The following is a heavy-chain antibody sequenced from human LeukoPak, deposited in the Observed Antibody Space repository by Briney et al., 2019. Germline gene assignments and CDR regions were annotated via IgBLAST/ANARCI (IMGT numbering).Heavy chain of an antibody. D-gene: IGHD1-1*01. CDR1: GYSFTDFW. CDR2: IHPADSDT. V-gene: IGHV5-51*01. CDR3: ARLPWNYIDY. J-gene: IGHJ4*02. Sequence: GESLKISCKGSGYSFTDFWIGWVRQMPGKGLEWMVIIHPADSDTRYSPSFQGQVTISADKSITTAYLQWNSLKASDTAMYYCARLPWNYIDYWGQGTLVTVSS.